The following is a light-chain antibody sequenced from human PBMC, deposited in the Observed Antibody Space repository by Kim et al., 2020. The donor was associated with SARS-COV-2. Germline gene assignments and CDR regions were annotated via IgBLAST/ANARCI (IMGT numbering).Light chain of an antibody. V-gene: IGKV3-15*01. CDR1: QSVGSN. Sequence: PGARATLSCCASQSVGSNLAWYQQKPGQAPRLLIYGASTRATGIPARVSGSGSGTEFTLTISSLQSEDFAVYSCQQYNNWPFTFGPGTKVDIK. CDR2: GAS. CDR3: QQYNNWPFT. J-gene: IGKJ3*01.